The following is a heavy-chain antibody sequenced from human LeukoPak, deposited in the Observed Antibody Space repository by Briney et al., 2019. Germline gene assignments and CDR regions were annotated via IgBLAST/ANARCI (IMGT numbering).Heavy chain of an antibody. CDR3: ASGQFLVSNDY. CDR2: FYYTGST. D-gene: IGHD5/OR15-5a*01. J-gene: IGHJ4*02. CDR1: GGSVSGGSYY. Sequence: PSETLSLTCTVSGGSVSGGSYYWSWIRQPPGKGLEWIGYFYYTGSTNYNPSLKSRVTISVDTSKNQFSLRPSSVTAADTAVYYCASGQFLVSNDYWGQGILVTVSS. V-gene: IGHV4-61*01.